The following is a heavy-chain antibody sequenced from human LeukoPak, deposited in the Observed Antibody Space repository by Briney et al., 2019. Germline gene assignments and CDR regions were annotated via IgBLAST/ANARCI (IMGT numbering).Heavy chain of an antibody. D-gene: IGHD6-19*01. CDR2: INHSGST. CDR1: GGSFSGYY. CDR3: ANISGWYPFGDY. J-gene: IGHJ4*02. Sequence: SETLSLTCAVYGGSFSGYYWSWIRQPTGKGLEWIGEINHSGSTNYNPSLKSRVTISVDTSKNQFSLKLSSVTAADTAVYYCANISGWYPFGDYWGQGTLVTVSS. V-gene: IGHV4-34*01.